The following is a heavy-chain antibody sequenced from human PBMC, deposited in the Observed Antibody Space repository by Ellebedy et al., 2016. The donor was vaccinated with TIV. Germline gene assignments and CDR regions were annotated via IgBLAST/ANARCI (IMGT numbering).Heavy chain of an antibody. J-gene: IGHJ4*02. CDR2: ISGSGGST. Sequence: GESLKISCAASGFTFSSYAMSWVRQAPGKGLEWVSAISGSGGSTYYADSVKGRFTISRDNSKNTLYLQMNSLRAEDTAVYYCARGGWVSSTSCYIWGQGTLVTVSS. CDR3: ARGGWVSSTSCYI. D-gene: IGHD2-2*02. CDR1: GFTFSSYA. V-gene: IGHV3-23*01.